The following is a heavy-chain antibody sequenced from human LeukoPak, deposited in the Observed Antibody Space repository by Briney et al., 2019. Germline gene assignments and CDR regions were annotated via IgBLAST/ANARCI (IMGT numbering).Heavy chain of an antibody. D-gene: IGHD3-22*01. CDR3: AKDLSGQIVVVIRELHAFDI. V-gene: IGHV3-11*01. J-gene: IGHJ3*02. CDR1: GFTFSDYY. Sequence: PGGSLRLSCAASGFTFSDYYMSWIRQAPGKGLEWVSYISSSGSTIYYADSVKGRFTISRDNAKNSLYLQMNSLRAEDTAVYYCAKDLSGQIVVVIRELHAFDIWGQGTMVTVSS. CDR2: ISSSGSTI.